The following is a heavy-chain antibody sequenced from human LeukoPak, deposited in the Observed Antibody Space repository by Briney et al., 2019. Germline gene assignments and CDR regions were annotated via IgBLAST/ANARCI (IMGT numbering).Heavy chain of an antibody. CDR2: ISYDGSNK. Sequence: GGSLRLSCAASGFTFSNYGMHWVRQAPGKGLEWVAVISYDGSNKYYADSVKGRFTISRDNSKNTPCLQMNSLRAEDTAVYYCAKAAGGATSLFDYWGQGTLVTVSS. D-gene: IGHD1-26*01. J-gene: IGHJ4*02. V-gene: IGHV3-30*18. CDR1: GFTFSNYG. CDR3: AKAAGGATSLFDY.